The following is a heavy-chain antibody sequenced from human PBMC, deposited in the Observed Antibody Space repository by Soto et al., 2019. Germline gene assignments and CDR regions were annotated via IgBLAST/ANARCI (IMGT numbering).Heavy chain of an antibody. J-gene: IGHJ4*02. D-gene: IGHD6-6*01. Sequence: QVQLVQSGAEVKKPGASVKVSCKASGYTFTRYAIHWLRQAPGQTLEWMGWINVGNGNTKYSQKFQGRVTITRDTYASIVVMELSSMRSEHTAVYYCERDRSIGPRADHWGQGTLVIVSS. CDR1: GYTFTRYA. CDR2: INVGNGNT. CDR3: ERDRSIGPRADH. V-gene: IGHV1-3*01.